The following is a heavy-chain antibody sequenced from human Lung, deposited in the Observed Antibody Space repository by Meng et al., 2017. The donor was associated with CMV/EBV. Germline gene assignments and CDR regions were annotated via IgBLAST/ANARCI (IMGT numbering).Heavy chain of an antibody. J-gene: IGHJ6*02. CDR3: ARGKGSYYYYYGMYV. CDR1: GYTFTSYD. V-gene: IGHV1-8*01. D-gene: IGHD5-18*01. CDR2: MNPNSGNT. Sequence: ASXXVSCKASGYTFTSYDINWVRQATGQGLEWMGWMNPNSGNTGYAQKFQGRVTMTRNTSISTAYMELSSLRSEDTAVYYCARGKGSYYYYYGMYVWGQGXTVTVSS.